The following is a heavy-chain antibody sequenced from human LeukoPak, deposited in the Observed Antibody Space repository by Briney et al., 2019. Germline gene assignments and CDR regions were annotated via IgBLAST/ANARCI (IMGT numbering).Heavy chain of an antibody. CDR1: GFTFDDYS. Sequence: GGSLRLSCAASGFTFDDYSMNWVRQAPGKGLEWVSFISSSSGYIFYADSMKGRFTISRDNAKNSLYLQMNSLRAEGTAIYYCTRDLRIAMIADAFDLWGQGTMVTVSS. V-gene: IGHV3-21*01. CDR2: ISSSSGYI. J-gene: IGHJ3*01. D-gene: IGHD3-22*01. CDR3: TRDLRIAMIADAFDL.